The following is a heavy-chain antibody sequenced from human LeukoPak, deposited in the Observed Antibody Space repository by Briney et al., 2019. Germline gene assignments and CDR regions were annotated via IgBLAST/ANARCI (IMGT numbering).Heavy chain of an antibody. Sequence: GGSLRLSCEASAFIFSGHWLNWVRQTPGKGLEWVASVKPDGSDNFYVDSVEGRFTISRDNARYSLFLQMNSLRVEDTAVYYCVRENQLRCWGQGTLVSVSS. D-gene: IGHD5-12*01. J-gene: IGHJ4*02. CDR3: VRENQLRC. CDR1: AFIFSGHW. V-gene: IGHV3-7*01. CDR2: VKPDGSDN.